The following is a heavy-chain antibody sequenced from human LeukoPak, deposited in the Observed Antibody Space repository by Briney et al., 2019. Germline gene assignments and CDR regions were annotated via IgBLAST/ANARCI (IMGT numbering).Heavy chain of an antibody. CDR1: GGSISSYY. J-gene: IGHJ5*02. D-gene: IGHD3-22*01. V-gene: IGHV4-4*07. Sequence: SETLSLTCTVSGGSISSYYWSWIRQPAGKGLEWIGRIYTSGSTNYNPSLKGRVTMSVDTSKNQFSLKLSSVTAADTAVYYCARLLYYYDSSGYFRDPNWFDPWGQGTLVTVSS. CDR3: ARLLYYYDSSGYFRDPNWFDP. CDR2: IYTSGST.